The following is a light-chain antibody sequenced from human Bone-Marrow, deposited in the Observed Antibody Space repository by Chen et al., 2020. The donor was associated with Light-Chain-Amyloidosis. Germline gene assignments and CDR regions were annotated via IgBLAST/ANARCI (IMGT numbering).Light chain of an antibody. V-gene: IGLV2-23*01. Sequence: QSALTQPASVSGSPGQSIPISCTGTSSDIGNYNLVSWYQQHPGKVPKLIVFEGSQRPSGVSTRFSGSKSGNTASLTISGLQADDEADYYCCSYADGSTYVFGTGTKVTVL. CDR1: SSDIGNYNL. CDR2: EGS. CDR3: CSYADGSTYV. J-gene: IGLJ1*01.